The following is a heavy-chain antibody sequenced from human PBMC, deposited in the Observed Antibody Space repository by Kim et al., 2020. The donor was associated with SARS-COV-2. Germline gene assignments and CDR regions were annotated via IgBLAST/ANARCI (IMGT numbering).Heavy chain of an antibody. J-gene: IGHJ6*02. CDR3: ARDFSESGSYLYSYYGMGG. V-gene: IGHV3-33*01. CDR2: IWYDGSNK. CDR1: GFTFSSHG. D-gene: IGHD1-26*01. Sequence: GGSLRLSCAASGFTFSSHGMHWVRQAPGKGLEWVAVIWYDGSNKYYADSVKGRFTISRDNSKNTLYLQMNSLRAEDTAVYYCARDFSESGSYLYSYYGMGGWGHGTTVTVSS.